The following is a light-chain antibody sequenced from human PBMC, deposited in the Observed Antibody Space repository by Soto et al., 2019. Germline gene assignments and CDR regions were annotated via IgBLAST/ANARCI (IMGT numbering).Light chain of an antibody. CDR1: QSISSW. J-gene: IGKJ4*01. CDR3: QQCYSYPLS. CDR2: KAS. Sequence: DIQMTQSPSTLSASVGDRVSITCRASQSISSWLAWYQQKPGKAPKLLIYKASSFESGVPSRFSGSGSGTEFTLTISGLQPDDFATYYCQQCYSYPLSFGGGTKVDIK. V-gene: IGKV1-5*03.